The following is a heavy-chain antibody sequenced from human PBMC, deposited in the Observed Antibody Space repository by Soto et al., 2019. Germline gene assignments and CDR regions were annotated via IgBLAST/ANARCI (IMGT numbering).Heavy chain of an antibody. CDR2: SYYTGST. J-gene: IGHJ5*02. V-gene: IGHV4-31*03. D-gene: IGHD4-17*01. CDR3: AKDPSPQPTTVVTPGWFAP. Sequence: PSETLSLTCSVSGDSISSGGYYWSWIRQNPGKGLEWIGYSYYTGSTYYNPSLKSRVTISVDTSKNQFSLKLRSVTAADTAVYYCAKDPSPQPTTVVTPGWFAPWGQGILVTVSS. CDR1: GDSISSGGYY.